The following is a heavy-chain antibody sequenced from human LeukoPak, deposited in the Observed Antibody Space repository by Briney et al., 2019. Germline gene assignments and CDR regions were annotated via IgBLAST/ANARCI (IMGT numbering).Heavy chain of an antibody. D-gene: IGHD6-13*01. V-gene: IGHV3-23*01. CDR1: GFTFSSYA. J-gene: IGHJ4*02. CDR2: ISGSGGST. Sequence: GGSLRLSCAASGFTFSSYAMSWVRQAPGKGLEWVSAISGSGGSTYYADSVRGRFTISRDNSKNTLYLQMNSLRAEDTAVYYCAKDAVRGQQLPRYFDYWGQGTLVTVSS. CDR3: AKDAVRGQQLPRYFDY.